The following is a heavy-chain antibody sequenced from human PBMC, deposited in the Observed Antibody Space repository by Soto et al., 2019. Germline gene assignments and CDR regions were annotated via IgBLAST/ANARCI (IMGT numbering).Heavy chain of an antibody. J-gene: IGHJ5*02. CDR3: ARNFGYCSGGSCYSFWNWFDP. V-gene: IGHV4-31*03. CDR1: GGSISSGGYY. CDR2: IYYSGST. Sequence: SETLSLTCTVSGGSISSGGYYWSWIRQHPGKGLEWIGYIYYSGSTYYNPSLKSRVTISVDTSKNQFSLKLSSVTAADTAVYYCARNFGYCSGGSCYSFWNWFDPWGQGTLVTVSS. D-gene: IGHD2-15*01.